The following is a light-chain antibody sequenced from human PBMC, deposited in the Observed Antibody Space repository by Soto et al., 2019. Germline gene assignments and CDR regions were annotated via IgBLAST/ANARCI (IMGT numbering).Light chain of an antibody. J-gene: IGKJ5*01. Sequence: EIVMTQSPATLSVSPGERATLSCRASQSVSRNLAWYQQKPGQAPRLLIYGASTRATGIPARFSGSGSGTEFTLTISSLQSEDFAVYSCQQYKNWPPITFGQGTRLEIK. CDR1: QSVSRN. CDR3: QQYKNWPPIT. V-gene: IGKV3-15*01. CDR2: GAS.